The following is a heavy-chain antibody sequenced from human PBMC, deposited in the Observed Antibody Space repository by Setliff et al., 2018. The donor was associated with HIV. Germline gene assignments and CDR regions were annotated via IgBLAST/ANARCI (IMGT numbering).Heavy chain of an antibody. Sequence: PSETLSLTCTVSGGSISSGSYYWNWIRQPAGKGLAWIGRIYTSGSTNYNPSLKSRVTISVDTSKNQFSLKLSSVTAADTAVYYCAREDYFDYWGQGTLVTVSS. CDR2: IYTSGST. CDR1: GGSISSGSYY. CDR3: AREDYFDY. J-gene: IGHJ4*02. V-gene: IGHV4-61*02.